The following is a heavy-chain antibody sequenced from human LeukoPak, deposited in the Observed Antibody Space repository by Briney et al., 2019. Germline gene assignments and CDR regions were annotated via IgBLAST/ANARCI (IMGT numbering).Heavy chain of an antibody. D-gene: IGHD4-23*01. Sequence: SETLSLTCTVSGGSIRSSYYYWGWIRQPPGTGLEWIGYIYYSGSTNYNPSLKSRVTISVDTSKNQFSLKLSSVTAADTAVYYCARVVTQIDYWGQGTLVTVSS. CDR2: IYYSGST. CDR1: GGSIRSSYYY. V-gene: IGHV4-61*05. CDR3: ARVVTQIDY. J-gene: IGHJ4*02.